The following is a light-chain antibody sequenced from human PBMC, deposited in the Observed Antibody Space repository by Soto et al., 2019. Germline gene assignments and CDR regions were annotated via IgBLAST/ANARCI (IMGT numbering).Light chain of an antibody. Sequence: QAVVTQEPSLTVSPGGTVTLTCGSSTGAVTNGHYPYWFQQKPGQAPRALIYDTASKHSWTPARFSGSLLGGKAALTLSGAQPEDEADYYCLLYYGGAWVFGGGTKLTVL. CDR3: LLYYGGAWV. CDR1: TGAVTNGHY. V-gene: IGLV7-46*01. CDR2: DTA. J-gene: IGLJ3*02.